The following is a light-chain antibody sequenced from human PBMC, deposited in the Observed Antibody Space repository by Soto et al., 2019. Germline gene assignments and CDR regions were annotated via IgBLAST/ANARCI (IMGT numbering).Light chain of an antibody. J-gene: IGKJ2*01. CDR1: QSINSE. CDR3: QQGHNWPLT. V-gene: IGKV3-15*01. CDR2: GAY. Sequence: EIVMTQSPATLSLSPGERAALSCRASQSINSELAWYQQKPGQPPRLLIYGAYTRATGVPARFTGSESGSEFTLTISGLQSEDFPVYYCQQGHNWPLTFGQGTRLEI.